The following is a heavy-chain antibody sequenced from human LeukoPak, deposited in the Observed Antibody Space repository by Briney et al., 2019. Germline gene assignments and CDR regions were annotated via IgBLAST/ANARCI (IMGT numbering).Heavy chain of an antibody. V-gene: IGHV4-30-4*01. CDR3: ARDDDSSGYYS. J-gene: IGHJ4*02. Sequence: SETLSLTCSVSGGSISSGDYFWTWIRQPPGKGLEYIGYIYYSGTTYYNPSLKSRVTISVDTSKNQFSLKLSSVTAADTAVYYCARDDDSSGYYSWGQGTLVTVSS. CDR2: IYYSGTT. D-gene: IGHD3-22*01. CDR1: GGSISSGDYF.